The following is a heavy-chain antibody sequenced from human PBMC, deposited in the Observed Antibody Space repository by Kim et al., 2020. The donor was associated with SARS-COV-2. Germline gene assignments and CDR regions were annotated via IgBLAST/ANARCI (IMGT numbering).Heavy chain of an antibody. Sequence: SETLSLTCTVSGHSINSGSYYWSWIRQLPGKGLEWIGYIQDSGATYYIPSLQSRAIISADMSKTHFSLTLRSVTVAYTAVYYCARFNPWGATTHFDSWG. CDR1: GHSINSGSYY. CDR3: ARFNPWGATTHFDS. J-gene: IGHJ4*01. D-gene: IGHD3-16*01. CDR2: IQDSGAT. V-gene: IGHV4-31*03.